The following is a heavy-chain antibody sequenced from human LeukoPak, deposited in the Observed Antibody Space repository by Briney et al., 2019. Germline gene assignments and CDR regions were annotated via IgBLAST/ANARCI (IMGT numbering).Heavy chain of an antibody. Sequence: EPGGSLRLSCAASGFTFSSYGMHWVRQAPGKGLEWVAVIWYDGSNKYCADSVKGRFTISRDNSKNTLYLQMNSLRAEDTAVYYCARDTPVASNAFDIWGQGTMVTVSS. CDR1: GFTFSSYG. D-gene: IGHD6-19*01. J-gene: IGHJ3*02. CDR2: IWYDGSNK. CDR3: ARDTPVASNAFDI. V-gene: IGHV3-33*01.